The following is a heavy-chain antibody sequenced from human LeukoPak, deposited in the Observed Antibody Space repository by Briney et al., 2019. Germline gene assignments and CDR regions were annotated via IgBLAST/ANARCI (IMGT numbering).Heavy chain of an antibody. Sequence: SETLSLTCTVSGGSISSYYWNWIRQPPGKGLEWIGYIYYSGSTNYNPSLKSRVTISVDTSKNQFSLKLSSVTAADTAMYYCARASDSSGYFQAFDIWGQGTMVTVSS. CDR1: GGSISSYY. J-gene: IGHJ3*02. CDR3: ARASDSSGYFQAFDI. V-gene: IGHV4-59*01. CDR2: IYYSGST. D-gene: IGHD3-22*01.